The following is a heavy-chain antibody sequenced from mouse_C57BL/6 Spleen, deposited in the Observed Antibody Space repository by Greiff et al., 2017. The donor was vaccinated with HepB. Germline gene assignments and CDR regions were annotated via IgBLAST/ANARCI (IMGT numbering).Heavy chain of an antibody. D-gene: IGHD1-1*01. V-gene: IGHV1-64*01. CDR2: IHPNSGRT. CDR3: ARSLYYYGSSPYYAMDY. J-gene: IGHJ4*01. CDR1: GYTFTSYW. Sequence: QVQLQQPGAELVKPGASVKLSCKASGYTFTSYWMHWVQQRPGQGIEWIGMIHPNSGRTNYNEKFKSKATMTVDKSSSTAYMQLSSLTSEDSAVYYCARSLYYYGSSPYYAMDYWGQGTSVTVSS.